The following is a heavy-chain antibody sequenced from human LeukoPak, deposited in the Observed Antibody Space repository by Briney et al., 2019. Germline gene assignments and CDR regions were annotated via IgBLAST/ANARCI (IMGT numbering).Heavy chain of an antibody. V-gene: IGHV3-21*01. J-gene: IGHJ6*02. Sequence: GGSLRLSCAASGFTFSSYWMSWVRQAPGKGLEWVSSINNSSSYIYYADSVKGRFTISRDNAKNSLYLQMNSLRAEDTAVYYCARDITSGSFDNYYYGMDVWGQGTTVTVSS. CDR2: INNSSSYI. CDR1: GFTFSSYW. D-gene: IGHD3-10*01. CDR3: ARDITSGSFDNYYYGMDV.